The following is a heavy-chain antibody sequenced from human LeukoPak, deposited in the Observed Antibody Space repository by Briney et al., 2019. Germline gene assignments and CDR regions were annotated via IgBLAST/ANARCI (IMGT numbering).Heavy chain of an antibody. CDR3: AILLGGIAAVTGFDY. CDR2: ISYDGSNK. V-gene: IGHV3-30-3*01. D-gene: IGHD6-13*01. J-gene: IGHJ4*02. CDR1: GFTFSSYA. Sequence: PGGSLRLSCAASGFTFSSYAMHWVRQAPGKGLEWVAVISYDGSNKYYADSVKGRFTISRDNSKNTLYLQMNSLRAEDTAVYYCAILLGGIAAVTGFDYWGQGTLVTVSS.